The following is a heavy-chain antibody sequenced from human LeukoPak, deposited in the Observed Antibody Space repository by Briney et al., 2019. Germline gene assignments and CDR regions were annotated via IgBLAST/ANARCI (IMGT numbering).Heavy chain of an antibody. D-gene: IGHD6-19*01. Sequence: SETLSLTCTVSGXSIRSSSDYWGWIRQPPGKGLEWIGSIYYSGSTYYNASLKSRGTISVDTSKNQFSLKLNSVTAADTAVYFCARQVVAVAGTGYFDYWGQGTLVTVSS. CDR1: GXSIRSSSDY. CDR2: IYYSGST. CDR3: ARQVVAVAGTGYFDY. J-gene: IGHJ4*02. V-gene: IGHV4-39*01.